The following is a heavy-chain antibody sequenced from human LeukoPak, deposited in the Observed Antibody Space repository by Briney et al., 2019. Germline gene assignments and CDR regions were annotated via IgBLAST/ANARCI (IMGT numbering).Heavy chain of an antibody. J-gene: IGHJ4*02. V-gene: IGHV1-46*01. D-gene: IGHD4-11*01. Sequence: ASVKVSCKASGYTFTSYYMHWVRQAPGQGLEWMGIINPSGGSTSYAQKFQGRVTITADESTSTAYMELSSLRSEDTAVYYCASQAVTGFDYWGQGTLVTVSS. CDR3: ASQAVTGFDY. CDR2: INPSGGST. CDR1: GYTFTSYY.